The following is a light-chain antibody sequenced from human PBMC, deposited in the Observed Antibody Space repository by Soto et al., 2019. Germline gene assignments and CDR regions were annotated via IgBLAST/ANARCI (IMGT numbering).Light chain of an antibody. CDR3: QSYDSSLSGSYV. CDR1: SSNIGADYD. J-gene: IGLJ1*01. CDR2: GNN. V-gene: IGLV1-40*01. Sequence: QSVLTQPPSVSGAPGQRVTISCTGSSSNIGADYDVHWYQHLPGTAPKLLIFGNNNRPSGVPDRFSGSRSGTSASLAVTGLQAEDEADYYCQSYDSSLSGSYVFGTGTKVTVL.